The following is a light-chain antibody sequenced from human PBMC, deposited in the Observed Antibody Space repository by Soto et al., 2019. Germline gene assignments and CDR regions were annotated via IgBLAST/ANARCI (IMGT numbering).Light chain of an antibody. V-gene: IGKV3D-15*01. Sequence: EILLTQSPATLSVSPGERVTLSCRANTYIGDNLAWYQQKPGQAPRLLIYGASTRATGIPDTFSGGGSATEFTLTISSLQSEDFVVYYCQQYHDWPLTFGGGTKVENK. J-gene: IGKJ4*01. CDR1: TYIGDN. CDR3: QQYHDWPLT. CDR2: GAS.